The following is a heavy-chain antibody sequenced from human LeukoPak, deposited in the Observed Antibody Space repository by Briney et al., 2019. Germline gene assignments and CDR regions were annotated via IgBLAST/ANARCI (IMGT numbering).Heavy chain of an antibody. J-gene: IGHJ4*02. CDR3: ARDGFRFSGPFYYFDY. D-gene: IGHD3-3*01. CDR2: ISAYNGNT. CDR1: GYTFTGYY. Sequence: ASVKVSCKASGYTFTGYYMHWVRQAPGQGLEWMGWISAYNGNTNYAQKLQGRVTMTTDTSTSTAYMELRSLRSDDTAVYYCARDGFRFSGPFYYFDYWGQGTLVTVSS. V-gene: IGHV1-18*04.